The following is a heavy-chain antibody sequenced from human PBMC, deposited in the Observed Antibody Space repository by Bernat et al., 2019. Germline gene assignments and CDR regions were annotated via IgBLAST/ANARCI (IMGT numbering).Heavy chain of an antibody. CDR2: LIPIFGTA. Sequence: QVQLVQSGAEVKKPGSSVKVSCKASGGTFSSYAISWVRQAPGQGLEWMGGLIPIFGTANYAQKFQGRVTITADESTSTAYMDLSSLRSEDTAVYYCARDEPALDAYGEYGPEYYWGQGTLVTVSS. V-gene: IGHV1-69*01. CDR1: GGTFSSYA. J-gene: IGHJ4*02. D-gene: IGHD4-17*01. CDR3: ARDEPALDAYGEYGPEYY.